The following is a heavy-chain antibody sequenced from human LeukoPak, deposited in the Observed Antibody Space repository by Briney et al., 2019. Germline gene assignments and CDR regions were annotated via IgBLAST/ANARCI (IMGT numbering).Heavy chain of an antibody. J-gene: IGHJ5*02. CDR1: GFTFSSYA. D-gene: IGHD2-2*01. Sequence: PGGSLSLSCAASGFTFSSYAMSWVRQAPGKGLEWVSAISASGGTTYYADSVKGRFTISKDNSKNTLYLQMSGLRAEDTAVYYCAKEPREYCSSTSCPNWIDPWGQGTLVTVSS. CDR3: AKEPREYCSSTSCPNWIDP. V-gene: IGHV3-23*01. CDR2: ISASGGTT.